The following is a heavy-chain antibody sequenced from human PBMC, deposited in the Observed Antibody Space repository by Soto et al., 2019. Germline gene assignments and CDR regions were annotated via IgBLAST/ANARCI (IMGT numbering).Heavy chain of an antibody. CDR2: IYYSGST. Sequence: QVQLQESGPGLVKPSETLSLNCTVSGGPISSYDWSWIRQSPGKGLEWIGYIYYSGSTNYNPSLKSRVTISVDTSKTQFSLELSSVTAADTAVYYLERGSSGWTPRLDYWGQGTLVTVSS. V-gene: IGHV4-59*01. CDR1: GGPISSYD. CDR3: ERGSSGWTPRLDY. J-gene: IGHJ4*02. D-gene: IGHD6-19*01.